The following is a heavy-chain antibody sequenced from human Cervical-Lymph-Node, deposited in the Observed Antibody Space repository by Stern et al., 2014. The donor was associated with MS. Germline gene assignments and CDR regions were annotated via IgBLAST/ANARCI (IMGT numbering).Heavy chain of an antibody. CDR3: ARYRGTFYFDN. Sequence: QMQLVQSGAEVKRPGSSVRVSCKASGGTFSTYSISWVRQAPGQGLEWMGGIIPIFGTVNYAQKFQGRLTMSADKSTSTVYLDLNSLRSEDTAMYYCARYRGTFYFDNWGQGTLVTVSS. CDR2: IIPIFGTV. D-gene: IGHD1-1*01. CDR1: GGTFSTYS. J-gene: IGHJ4*02. V-gene: IGHV1-69*06.